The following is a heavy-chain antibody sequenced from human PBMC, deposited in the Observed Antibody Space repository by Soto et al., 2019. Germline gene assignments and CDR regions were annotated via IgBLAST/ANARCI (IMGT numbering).Heavy chain of an antibody. CDR1: GFTFSNSW. V-gene: IGHV3-7*01. CDR2: IKQDGSER. D-gene: IGHD2-2*01. Sequence: EVQLVESGGGLVQPGGSLRLSCAASGFTFSNSWMSWVRQAPGKGLEWVATIKQDGSERYYVDSVKGRFTISRDNAKNSLYLQMDSLGAEDTAVYYCARNFCRRTSSNLPNWFDLWGQGTLVTVSS. CDR3: ARNFCRRTSSNLPNWFDL. J-gene: IGHJ5*02.